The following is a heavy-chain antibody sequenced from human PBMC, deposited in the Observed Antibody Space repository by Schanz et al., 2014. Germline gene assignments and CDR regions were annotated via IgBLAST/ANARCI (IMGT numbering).Heavy chain of an antibody. CDR1: GLTFSDYY. CDR3: ARDLISSGWYG. CDR2: ISNSGTTI. Sequence: VQLVESGGGMVQPGGSLRLSCAASGLTFSDYYMSWIRQAPGKGLEWVSYISNSGTTIYYADSVKGRFTISRDNAKNSLYLQMNSLRVEDTAVYYCARDLISSGWYGWGQGTLVTVSS. D-gene: IGHD6-19*01. V-gene: IGHV3-11*01. J-gene: IGHJ4*02.